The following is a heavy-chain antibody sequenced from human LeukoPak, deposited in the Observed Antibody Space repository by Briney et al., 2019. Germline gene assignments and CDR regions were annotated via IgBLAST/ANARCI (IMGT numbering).Heavy chain of an antibody. Sequence: AGGSLRLSCAASGFTFSSYWMSWVRQALGKGLEWVANIKQDGSEKYYVDSVKGRFTISRDNAKNSLYLQMNSLRAEDTAVYYCARDPNRDFWSGYSQPFDYWGQGTLVTVSS. J-gene: IGHJ4*02. CDR3: ARDPNRDFWSGYSQPFDY. CDR1: GFTFSSYW. V-gene: IGHV3-7*01. D-gene: IGHD3-3*01. CDR2: IKQDGSEK.